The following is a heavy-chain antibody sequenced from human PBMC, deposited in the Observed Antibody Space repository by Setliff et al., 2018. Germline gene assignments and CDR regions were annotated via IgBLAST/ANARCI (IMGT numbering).Heavy chain of an antibody. CDR1: GYTFTSYA. Sequence: GASVKVSCKASGYTFTSYAISWVRQAPGQGLEWMGGIIPIFGTANYAQKFQGRVTITTDESTSTAYMELSSLRSEDTAVYYCARGSQHDIVVVPAASWYFDLWGRGTLVTVSS. V-gene: IGHV1-69*05. CDR2: IIPIFGTA. J-gene: IGHJ2*01. CDR3: ARGSQHDIVVVPAASWYFDL. D-gene: IGHD2-2*01.